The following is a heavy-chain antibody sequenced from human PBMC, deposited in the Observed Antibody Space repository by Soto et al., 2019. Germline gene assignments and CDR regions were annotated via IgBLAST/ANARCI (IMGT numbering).Heavy chain of an antibody. J-gene: IGHJ4*02. CDR1: DFTFGDSA. CDR3: AKDSSRGWSNFDS. V-gene: IGHV3-73*01. D-gene: IGHD3-22*01. CDR2: IRGKSRNYAT. Sequence: PGGSLRLSCAASDFTFGDSAVHWIRQASGNGLEWVGRIRGKSRNYATGYAASVKGRFTISRDKSENTLYLEMNNLRPEDTALYYCAKDSSRGWSNFDSWGQGTLVTVSS.